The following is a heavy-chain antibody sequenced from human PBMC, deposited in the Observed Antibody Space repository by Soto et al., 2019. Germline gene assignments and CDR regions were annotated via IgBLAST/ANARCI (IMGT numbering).Heavy chain of an antibody. J-gene: IGHJ4*02. CDR1: VGPINTFY. CDR2: IFSSGST. V-gene: IGHV4-4*07. D-gene: IGHD5-12*01. CDR3: AREGSYSAYNFAHGIQLWSFDF. Sequence: PSETLSLTCTVSVGPINTFYWSWVRQPAGKGLEWIGRIFSSGSTSFNPSLESRVAMSVDTSKNHFSLNLSSVTAADMAVYYCAREGSYSAYNFAHGIQLWSFDFWGQGALVTSPQ.